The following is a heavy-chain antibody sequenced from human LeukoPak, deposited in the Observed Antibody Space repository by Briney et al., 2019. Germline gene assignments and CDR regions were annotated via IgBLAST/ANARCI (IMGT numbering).Heavy chain of an antibody. J-gene: IGHJ4*02. Sequence: SETLSLTCTVSGVSISSGDYYWRWIRQPPGKGLEWIGYIYYSGSPYYNSSLKSRVTISVDTSKNQFSLKLSSVTAADTAVYYCARANDGSGSYGYWGQGTLVTVSS. V-gene: IGHV4-30-4*08. CDR2: IYYSGSP. CDR1: GVSISSGDYY. CDR3: ARANDGSGSYGY. D-gene: IGHD3-10*01.